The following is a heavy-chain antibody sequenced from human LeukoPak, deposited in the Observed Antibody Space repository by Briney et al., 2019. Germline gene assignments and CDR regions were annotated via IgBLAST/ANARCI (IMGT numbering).Heavy chain of an antibody. D-gene: IGHD1-1*01. J-gene: IGHJ4*02. CDR2: ISSSSSYI. CDR1: GFTFSSYS. V-gene: IGHV3-21*01. Sequence: PGGSLRRSCAASGFTFSSYSMNWVRQAPGKGLEWGSSISSSSSYIYYADSVKGRFTISRDNAKNSLYLQMNSLRAEDTAVYYCAGRRTTGTAAQDYWGQGTLVTVSS. CDR3: AGRRTTGTAAQDY.